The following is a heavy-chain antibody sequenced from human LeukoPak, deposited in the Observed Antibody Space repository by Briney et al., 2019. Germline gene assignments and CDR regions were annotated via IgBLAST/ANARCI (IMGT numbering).Heavy chain of an antibody. CDR1: GYTFINYG. Sequence: EASVKVSCKASGYTFINYGISWVRQAPGQGLEWMGWISAYNGNTNYAQKFQGRVTMTTDTSTSTAHMELWSLRSGDTAVYYCARDPGITMVRGVIEGNWFDPWGQGTLVTVFS. CDR3: ARDPGITMVRGVIEGNWFDP. CDR2: ISAYNGNT. D-gene: IGHD3-10*01. J-gene: IGHJ5*02. V-gene: IGHV1-18*01.